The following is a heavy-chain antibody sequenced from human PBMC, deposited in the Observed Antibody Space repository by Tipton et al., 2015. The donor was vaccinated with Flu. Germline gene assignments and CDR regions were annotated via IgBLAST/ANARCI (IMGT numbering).Heavy chain of an antibody. J-gene: IGHJ5*02. CDR2: ISGSGDST. CDR3: AETTVAPRTGWFDP. CDR1: GFRFSSYA. D-gene: IGHD4-23*01. Sequence: SLRLSCAASGFRFSSYAMRWVRQAPGKGLEWVSSISGSGDSTYYADSVKGRFTISRDNSKNTLYLQMNSLRAEDTAVYYCAETTVAPRTGWFDPWGQGTLVTVSS. V-gene: IGHV3-23*01.